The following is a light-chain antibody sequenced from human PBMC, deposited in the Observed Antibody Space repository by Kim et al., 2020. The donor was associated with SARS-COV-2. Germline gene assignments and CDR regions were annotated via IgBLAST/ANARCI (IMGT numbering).Light chain of an antibody. CDR2: EVT. J-gene: IGLJ2*01. Sequence: GQSVTISCTGTSSDVGGYKYVSWYQQHPGKAPKLMIYEVTKRPSGVPDRFSGSKSGSTASLTVSGLQAEDEADYYCSSYAGSDNVLFGGGTKLTVL. CDR3: SSYAGSDNVL. V-gene: IGLV2-8*01. CDR1: SSDVGGYKY.